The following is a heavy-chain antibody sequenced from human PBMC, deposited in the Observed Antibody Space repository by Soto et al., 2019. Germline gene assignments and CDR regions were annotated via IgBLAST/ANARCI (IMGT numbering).Heavy chain of an antibody. D-gene: IGHD4-17*01. CDR3: ATAEGEHDYGDYLLFY. V-gene: IGHV4-59*08. Sequence: SETLSLTCTVSGGSISSYYWSWIRQPPGKGLEWIGYIYYSGSTNYNPSLKSRVTISVDTSKNQFSLKLSSVTAADTAVYYCATAEGEHDYGDYLLFYWGQGTLVTVSS. J-gene: IGHJ4*02. CDR2: IYYSGST. CDR1: GGSISSYY.